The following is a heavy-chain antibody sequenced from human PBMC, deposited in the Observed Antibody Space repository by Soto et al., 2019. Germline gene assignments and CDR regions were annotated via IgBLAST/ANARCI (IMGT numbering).Heavy chain of an antibody. D-gene: IGHD2-21*01. J-gene: IGHJ4*02. Sequence: QVQLVQSGAEVKKPGSSVKVSCRASGGTFNNYVINWVRQAPGQGLEWMAGIIPIFGTANYAQKFQGRVTITADKSTSTAYMELNSLISEDTAVYYCAGRCDGTKCLEHFDNWGQGTLVTVSS. CDR1: GGTFNNYV. CDR3: AGRCDGTKCLEHFDN. V-gene: IGHV1-69*06. CDR2: IIPIFGTA.